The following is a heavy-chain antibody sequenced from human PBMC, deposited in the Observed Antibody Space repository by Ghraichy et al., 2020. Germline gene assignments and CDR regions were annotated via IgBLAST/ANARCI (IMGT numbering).Heavy chain of an antibody. Sequence: SETLSLTCAVYGGSFSGYYWSWIRQPPGKGLEWIGEINHSGSTNYNPSLKSRVTISVDTSKNQFSLKLSSVTAADTAVYYCARSPRYYYGSGRYYYYYYGMDVWGQGTTVTVSS. V-gene: IGHV4-34*01. J-gene: IGHJ6*02. CDR3: ARSPRYYYGSGRYYYYYYGMDV. CDR1: GGSFSGYY. CDR2: INHSGST. D-gene: IGHD3-10*01.